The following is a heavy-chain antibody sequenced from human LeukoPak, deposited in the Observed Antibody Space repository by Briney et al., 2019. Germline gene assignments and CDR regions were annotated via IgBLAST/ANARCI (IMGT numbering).Heavy chain of an antibody. CDR2: ISSSSSYI. V-gene: IGHV3-21*01. CDR1: GFTFSSYS. CDR3: AELGITMIGGV. J-gene: IGHJ6*04. Sequence: GGSLRLSCAASGFTFSSYSMNWVRQAPGKGLELVSSISSSSSYIHYADSVKGRFTISRDNANNSLYLQMNSLRAEDTAVYYCAELGITMIGGVWGKGTTVTISS. D-gene: IGHD3-10*02.